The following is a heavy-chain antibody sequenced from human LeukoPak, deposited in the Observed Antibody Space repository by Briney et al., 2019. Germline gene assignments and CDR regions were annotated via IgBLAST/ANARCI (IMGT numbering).Heavy chain of an antibody. CDR3: ARGLLWFGDGELLDY. CDR1: GYTLTSYG. CDR2: ISAYNGNT. J-gene: IGHJ4*02. Sequence: ASVKVSCKASGYTLTSYGISWVRQAPGQGLEWMGWISAYNGNTNYAQKLQGRVTMTTDTSTSTAYMELRSLRSDDTAVYYCARGLLWFGDGELLDYWGRGTLVAVSS. D-gene: IGHD3-10*01. V-gene: IGHV1-18*01.